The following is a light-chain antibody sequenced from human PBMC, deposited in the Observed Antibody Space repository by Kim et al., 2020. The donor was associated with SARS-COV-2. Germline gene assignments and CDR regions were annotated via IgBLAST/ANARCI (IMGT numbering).Light chain of an antibody. CDR2: KAS. J-gene: IGKJ1*01. V-gene: IGKV1-5*03. CDR3: QEYISWT. Sequence: LAASVEDRFTITCRTRQSISSWLAWYQQKPGKAPKVLIYKASSLESGVPSRFSGSGSGTEFTLTISSLQPDDFATYYCQEYISWTFGQGTKVDIK. CDR1: QSISSW.